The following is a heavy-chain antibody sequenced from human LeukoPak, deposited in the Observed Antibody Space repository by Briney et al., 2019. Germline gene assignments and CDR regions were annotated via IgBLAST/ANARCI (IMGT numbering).Heavy chain of an antibody. J-gene: IGHJ4*02. CDR2: IKQDGSEK. D-gene: IGHD6-19*01. CDR1: GFTFSSYW. Sequence: GGSLRLSCAASGFTFSSYWMSWVRQAPGKGLEWVANIKQDGSEKYYVDSVKGRFTISRDNAKNSLYLQTNSLRAEDTAVYYCARVGYSSGWYGVYWGQGILVTVSS. CDR3: ARVGYSSGWYGVY. V-gene: IGHV3-7*01.